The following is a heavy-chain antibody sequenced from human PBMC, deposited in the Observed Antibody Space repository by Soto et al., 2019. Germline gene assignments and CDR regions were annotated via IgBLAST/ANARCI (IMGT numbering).Heavy chain of an antibody. D-gene: IGHD1-7*01. CDR1: GYTFTGYY. V-gene: IGHV1-2*02. CDR2: INPNSGGT. J-gene: IGHJ4*02. Sequence: ASVKVSCKASGYTFTGYYMHWVRQAPGQGLEWMGWINPNSGGTNYAQKFQGRVTMTRDTSISTAYMELSRLRSDGTAVYYCAREFHMTGTTRGDYWGQGTLVTVSS. CDR3: AREFHMTGTTRGDY.